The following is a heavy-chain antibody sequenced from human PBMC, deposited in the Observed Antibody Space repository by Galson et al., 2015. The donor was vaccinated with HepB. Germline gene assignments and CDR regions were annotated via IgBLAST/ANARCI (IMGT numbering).Heavy chain of an antibody. Sequence: SVKVSCKASGYTFTINGISWLRQAPGQGLEWMGGISANGGNTIYAENFQGRVTLTRDTSTSTAYLDLRSLRSDDTATYYCARDRDYRFDYWGQGTLVTVSS. CDR1: GYTFTING. V-gene: IGHV1-18*01. D-gene: IGHD3-16*02. CDR2: ISANGGNT. CDR3: ARDRDYRFDY. J-gene: IGHJ4*02.